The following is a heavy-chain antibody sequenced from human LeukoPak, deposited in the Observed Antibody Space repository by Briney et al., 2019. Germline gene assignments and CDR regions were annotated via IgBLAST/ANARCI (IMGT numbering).Heavy chain of an antibody. D-gene: IGHD2-2*01. CDR1: GFTFSSYT. J-gene: IGHJ4*02. V-gene: IGHV3-23*01. CDR3: AKDRAYCSSSTCLDQDF. CDR2: ISGSGDNT. Sequence: PGGSLRLSCAASGFTFSSYTTKWVRQAPGKGLEWVSEISGSGDNTYYADSVKGRFTTSRDNSKNTLYLQMNSLRDEDTAVYYCAKDRAYCSSSTCLDQDFWGQGTLVTVSS.